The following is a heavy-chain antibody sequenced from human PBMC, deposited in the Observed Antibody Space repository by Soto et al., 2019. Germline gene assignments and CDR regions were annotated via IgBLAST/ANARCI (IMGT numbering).Heavy chain of an antibody. V-gene: IGHV1-18*04. CDR3: AIYHLELFRFDY. D-gene: IGHD2-2*01. CDR2: ISLYNGNT. CDR1: VFSFTSHG. Sequence: GPEVKKPGASMKVSCKAYVFSFTSHGISWVRQAPGQGLEWMGWISLYNGNTNYAQQFQGRVTMTTDTSTSTAYMELRSLRSDDTAMYFCAIYHLELFRFDYWGQGTLVTVSS. J-gene: IGHJ4*02.